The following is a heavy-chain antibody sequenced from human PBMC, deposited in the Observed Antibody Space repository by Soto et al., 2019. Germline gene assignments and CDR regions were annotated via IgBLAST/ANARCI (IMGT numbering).Heavy chain of an antibody. CDR3: AIIHSGSYGFDV. CDR2: ISHDGTNK. J-gene: IGHJ3*01. CDR1: RLTFNIYD. V-gene: IGHV3-30*03. D-gene: IGHD1-26*01. Sequence: GGSLRLSCAASRLTFNIYDIYWVRQAPGKGLEWVALISHDGTNKYYAESVEGRFTISRDNSKNTLYLQMNSLRPDDTAVYHCAIIHSGSYGFDVWGQGTVVTVSS.